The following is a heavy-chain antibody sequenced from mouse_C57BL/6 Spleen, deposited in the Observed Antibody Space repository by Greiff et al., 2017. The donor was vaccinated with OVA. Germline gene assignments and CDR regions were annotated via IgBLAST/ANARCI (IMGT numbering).Heavy chain of an antibody. Sequence: EVKVVESGGGLVKPGGSLKLSCAASGFTFSSYAMSWVRQTPEKRLEWVATISDGGSYTYYPDNVKGRFTISRDNAKNNLYLQMSHLKSEDTAMYYCARDQGGGLLEAIDYWGQGTSVTVSS. J-gene: IGHJ4*01. CDR1: GFTFSSYA. CDR3: ARDQGGGLLEAIDY. D-gene: IGHD2-10*01. V-gene: IGHV5-4*01. CDR2: ISDGGSYT.